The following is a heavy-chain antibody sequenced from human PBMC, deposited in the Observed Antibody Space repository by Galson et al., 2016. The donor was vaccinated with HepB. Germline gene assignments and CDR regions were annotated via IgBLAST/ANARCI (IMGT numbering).Heavy chain of an antibody. Sequence: SVKVSCKASGGTFSSYAITWVRQAPGQGPEWMGGIIPILRSTNYAQKFQGTLTLTADESTGTAYMELSSLRFEDTAVYYCARGHLLEWRYQNYYYGMDVWGQGTTVTVSS. D-gene: IGHD3-3*01. V-gene: IGHV1-69*13. J-gene: IGHJ6*02. CDR1: GGTFSSYA. CDR2: IIPILRST. CDR3: ARGHLLEWRYQNYYYGMDV.